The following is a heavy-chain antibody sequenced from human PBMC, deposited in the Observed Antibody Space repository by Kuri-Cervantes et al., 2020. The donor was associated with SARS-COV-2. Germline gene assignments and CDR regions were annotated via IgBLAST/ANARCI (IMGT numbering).Heavy chain of an antibody. Sequence: SETLSLTCTVSGGSISSYYWSWIRQPAGKGLEWIGRIYTSGSTNYNPSLKSRVTMSVDTSKNQFSLKLSSVTAADTAVYYCARNLVWFGELLYPPAGAFDIWGQGTMVTVSS. CDR2: IYTSGST. D-gene: IGHD3-10*01. CDR1: GGSISSYY. CDR3: ARNLVWFGELLYPPAGAFDI. V-gene: IGHV4-4*07. J-gene: IGHJ3*02.